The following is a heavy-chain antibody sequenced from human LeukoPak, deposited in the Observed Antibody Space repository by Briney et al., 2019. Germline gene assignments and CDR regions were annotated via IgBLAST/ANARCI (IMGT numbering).Heavy chain of an antibody. Sequence: PSETLSLTCTVSGGSISSYYWSWIRQPPGKGLEWIGYIYYSGSTNYNPSLKSRVTISVDTSKNQFSLKLSSVTAADTAVYYCARARYSGSYYFSAFDIWGQGTMVTVSP. CDR3: ARARYSGSYYFSAFDI. CDR2: IYYSGST. V-gene: IGHV4-59*01. J-gene: IGHJ3*02. CDR1: GGSISSYY. D-gene: IGHD1-26*01.